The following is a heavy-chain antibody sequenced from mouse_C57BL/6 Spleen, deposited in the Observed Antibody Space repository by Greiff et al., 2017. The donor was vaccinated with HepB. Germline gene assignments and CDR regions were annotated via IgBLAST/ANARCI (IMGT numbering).Heavy chain of an antibody. CDR1: GFTFSDYG. CDR2: ISSGSSTI. V-gene: IGHV5-17*01. J-gene: IGHJ4*01. Sequence: EVNLVESGGGLVKPGGSLKLSCAASGFTFSDYGMHWVRQAPEKGLEWVAYISSGSSTIYYADTVKGRFTISRDNAKNTLFLQMTSLRSEDTSMYYCARDFTRAMDYWGQGTSVTVSS. CDR3: ARDFTRAMDY.